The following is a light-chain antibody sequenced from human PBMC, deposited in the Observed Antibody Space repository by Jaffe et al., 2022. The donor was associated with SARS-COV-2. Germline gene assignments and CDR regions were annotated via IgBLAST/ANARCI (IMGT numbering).Light chain of an antibody. V-gene: IGKV3-20*01. Sequence: EIVLSQSPGTLSLSPGERATLSCRASQSFSCCLAWFQQKPGQAPRLIVYGASSRATGVPDRFSGSGSGTDFTLTISRLEPEDFAVYYCQQYDDSPPWTFGQGTKVEVK. CDR1: QSFSCC. CDR2: GAS. CDR3: QQYDDSPPWT. J-gene: IGKJ1*01.